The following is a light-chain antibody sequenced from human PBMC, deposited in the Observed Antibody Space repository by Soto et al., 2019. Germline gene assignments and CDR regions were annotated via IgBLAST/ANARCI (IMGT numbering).Light chain of an antibody. V-gene: IGLV2-8*01. Sequence: QSVLTQPPSAYGSPGQSVTVSCTGTSSDVGAYKYVSWYQHQPGKAPKLMIYEVSKRPSGVPDRFSGSKSGNTASLTVSGLQAEDEADYYCSAYAGNNKLVFGGGTKLTVL. CDR1: SSDVGAYKY. CDR2: EVS. CDR3: SAYAGNNKLV. J-gene: IGLJ2*01.